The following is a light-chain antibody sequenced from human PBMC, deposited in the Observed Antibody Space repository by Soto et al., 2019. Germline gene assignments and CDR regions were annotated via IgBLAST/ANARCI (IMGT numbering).Light chain of an antibody. CDR1: SSDVGGYNY. CDR2: EVS. Sequence: QSALTQPPSASGSPGQSVTISCTGTSSDVGGYNYVSWYQQHPGKAPKLMIYEVSKRPSGVPDRFSGSKSGNTASLPVSGLQAEDEADYDCSSYAGSNNNVFGTGTQLTVL. V-gene: IGLV2-8*01. CDR3: SSYAGSNNNV. J-gene: IGLJ1*01.